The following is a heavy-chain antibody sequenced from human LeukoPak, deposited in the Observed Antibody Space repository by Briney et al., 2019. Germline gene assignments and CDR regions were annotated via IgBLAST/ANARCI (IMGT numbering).Heavy chain of an antibody. D-gene: IGHD3-22*01. CDR3: AKDHAYYYDSSGYYYFHY. V-gene: IGHV3-23*01. CDR1: GFTFSTYA. J-gene: IGHJ4*02. CDR2: ISGGGGST. Sequence: GGSLRLSCAASGFTFSTYAMSWVRQAPGKGLEWVSAISGGGGSTYYADSVKGRFTISRDNSKNTVYLQMNTLRAEDTALYYCAKDHAYYYDSSGYYYFHYWGQGTLVTVSS.